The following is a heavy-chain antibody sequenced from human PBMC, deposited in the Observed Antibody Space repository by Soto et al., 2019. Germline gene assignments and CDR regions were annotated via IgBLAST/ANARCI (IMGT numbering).Heavy chain of an antibody. CDR1: AGSIGSSSYY. J-gene: IGHJ4*03. D-gene: IGHD2-2*01. V-gene: IGHV4-39*01. Sequence: SETLSLTCSVSAGSIGSSSYYFGCIRQPPGKGLEWTGSLYYTGTTSYNSPLKSRVTISADKSQNQFSLSLSSVTATHTPAYYCGAYCSRTSCYGCFDCWGKGTLVTV. CDR2: LYYTGTT. CDR3: GAYCSRTSCYGCFDC.